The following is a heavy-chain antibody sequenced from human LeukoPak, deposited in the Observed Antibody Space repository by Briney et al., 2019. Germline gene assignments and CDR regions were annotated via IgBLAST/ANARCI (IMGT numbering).Heavy chain of an antibody. J-gene: IGHJ3*02. D-gene: IGHD2-2*01. CDR1: GGSISSGGYY. CDR2: IYYSGST. Sequence: SETLSLTCTVSGGSISSGGYYWSWIRQHPGKGLEWIGYIYYSGSTYYNPSLKGRVTISVDTSKNQFSLKLSSVTAADTAVYYCATPYCSSTSCYDAFDIWGQGTMVTVSS. CDR3: ATPYCSSTSCYDAFDI. V-gene: IGHV4-31*03.